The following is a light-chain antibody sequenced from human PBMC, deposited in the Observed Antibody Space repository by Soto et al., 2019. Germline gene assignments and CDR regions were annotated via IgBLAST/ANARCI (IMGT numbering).Light chain of an antibody. V-gene: IGLV1-51*01. CDR1: SSNIGDNF. Sequence: QSVLTQPPSVSAAPGQKVTISCFGSSSNIGDNFVSWHQQFPGTAPKLLIYANHRRPSGIPDRFSASKSGTSATLAITGLQPGDEADYYCATWDTSLSAVVFGGGTKVTVL. J-gene: IGLJ3*02. CDR2: ANH. CDR3: ATWDTSLSAVV.